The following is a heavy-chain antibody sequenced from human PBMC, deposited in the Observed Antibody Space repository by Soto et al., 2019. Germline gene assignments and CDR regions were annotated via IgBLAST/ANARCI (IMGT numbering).Heavy chain of an antibody. Sequence: PSETLSLTCTVSGDSMTYSYWSWIRLLPGKGLEWVGYIYYSGSTSYNPSLRRRVIMSVDTSKRQFSLQLKSVTAADTAIYYCARAIFECAIWAISHCAYFYYMDVWDRGTTVTGSS. CDR3: ARAIFECAIWAISHCAYFYYMDV. V-gene: IGHV4-59*08. CDR2: IYYSGST. D-gene: IGHD2-21*01. CDR1: GDSMTYSY. J-gene: IGHJ6*03.